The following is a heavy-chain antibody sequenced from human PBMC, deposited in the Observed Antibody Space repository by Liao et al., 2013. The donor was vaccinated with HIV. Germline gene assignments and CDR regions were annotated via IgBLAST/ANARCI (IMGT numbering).Heavy chain of an antibody. CDR1: GGSINNHY. CDR3: AARITISGVAIPHALDV. J-gene: IGHJ3*01. Sequence: QMQLQESGPGLVKPSETLSLTCDVSGGSINNHYWNWIRQPAGRGLEWIGRMYTSGNTNYNPSLKSRVTMSVDTSKNQFSLKLTSVTAADTAVYYCAARITISGVAIPHALDVWGRRDNGRRLF. CDR2: MYTSGNT. D-gene: IGHD3-3*01. V-gene: IGHV4-4*07.